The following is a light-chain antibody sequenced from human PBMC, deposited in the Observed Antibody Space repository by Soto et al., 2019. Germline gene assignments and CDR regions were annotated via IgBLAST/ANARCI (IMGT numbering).Light chain of an antibody. CDR1: QSISNW. CDR3: QQYNSYPPT. V-gene: IGKV1-5*03. J-gene: IGKJ3*01. CDR2: KAS. Sequence: DIQMTQSPSTLSASVGDRVTITCRASQSISNWLAWYQQKPGKAPNLLIYKASSLEGGVPSRFSGSGSGIEFSLTIGSLQPDDLATYYCQQYNSYPPTFGPGTKVDIK.